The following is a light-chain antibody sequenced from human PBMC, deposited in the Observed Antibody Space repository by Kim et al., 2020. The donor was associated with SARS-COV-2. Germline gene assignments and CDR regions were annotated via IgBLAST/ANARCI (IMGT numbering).Light chain of an antibody. J-gene: IGKJ2*02. Sequence: SASVRERVTISCRASQSISSSLNWYQQKPGKTPNLLIYAASNLESGVPSRFSGSGSGTDFTLTISSLQPEDFATYFCQQSYSTPRTFGQGTKLEI. CDR3: QQSYSTPRT. V-gene: IGKV1-39*01. CDR1: QSISSS. CDR2: AAS.